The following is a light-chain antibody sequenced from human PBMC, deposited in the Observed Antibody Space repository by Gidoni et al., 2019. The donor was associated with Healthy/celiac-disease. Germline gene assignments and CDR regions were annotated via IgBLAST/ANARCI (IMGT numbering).Light chain of an antibody. CDR3: QQRSNWPL. CDR2: DAS. J-gene: IGKJ2*01. V-gene: IGKV3-11*01. Sequence: EIVLTQSPATLSLSPGERATLSCRASQSVSSYLAWYQQKPGQAPRLLIYDASNRATGIPARFSGSGSGTDFTLTISSLEPEDFAVYYCQQRSNWPLFXQXTKLEIK. CDR1: QSVSSY.